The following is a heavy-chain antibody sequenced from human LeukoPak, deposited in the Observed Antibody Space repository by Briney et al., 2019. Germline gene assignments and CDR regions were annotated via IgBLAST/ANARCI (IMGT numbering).Heavy chain of an antibody. Sequence: GRSLRLSCAASGFTFSSYGMHRVRQAPGKGLEWVAVIWYDGSNKYYADSVKGRFTISRDNSKNTLYLQMNSLRAEDTAVYYCAKDSGSYHNWFDPWGQGTLVTVSS. CDR1: GFTFSSYG. CDR3: AKDSGSYHNWFDP. CDR2: IWYDGSNK. V-gene: IGHV3-33*06. J-gene: IGHJ5*02. D-gene: IGHD1-26*01.